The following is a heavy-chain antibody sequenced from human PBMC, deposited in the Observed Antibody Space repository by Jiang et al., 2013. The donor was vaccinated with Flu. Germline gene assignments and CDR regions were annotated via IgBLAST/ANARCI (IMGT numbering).Heavy chain of an antibody. Sequence: QSGSELKKTGSSVKISCKASGYTFTYRYLHWVRQAPGQALEWMGWITVYNGNIRYAQKFQDRVTITREMSLSTVYLELKTLRSDDTAMYFCARSSLNGNMNYAFDSWGQGTLVTVSS. CDR2: ITVYNGNI. V-gene: IGHV1-45*02. CDR1: GYTFTYRY. CDR3: ARSSLNGNMNYAFDS. J-gene: IGHJ4*02. D-gene: IGHD1-7*01.